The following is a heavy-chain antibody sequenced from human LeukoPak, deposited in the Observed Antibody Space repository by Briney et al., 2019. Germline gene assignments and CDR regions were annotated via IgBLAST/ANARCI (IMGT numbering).Heavy chain of an antibody. V-gene: IGHV3-21*01. CDR1: GFTFSSYS. D-gene: IGHD2-21*02. J-gene: IGHJ3*02. Sequence: GSLRLSCAASGFTFSSYSMNWVRQAPGKGLEWVSSISSSSSYIYYADSVKGRFTISRDNAKNSLYLQMSSLRAEDTAVYYCARDVTPDDAFDIWGQGTMVTVSS. CDR3: ARDVTPDDAFDI. CDR2: ISSSSSYI.